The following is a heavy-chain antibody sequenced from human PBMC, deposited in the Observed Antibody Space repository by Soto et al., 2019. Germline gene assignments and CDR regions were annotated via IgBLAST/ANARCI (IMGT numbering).Heavy chain of an antibody. V-gene: IGHV3-53*04. CDR2: IYSGGST. CDR3: ARGEVVVVAARYYYYGMDV. J-gene: IGHJ6*02. Sequence: GGSLRLSCAASGFILSNNYMSWVRQAPGKGLEWVSVIYSGGSTYYADSVKGRFTISRHNSKDTLYLQMNSLRAEDTAVYYCARGEVVVVAARYYYYGMDVWGQGTTVTVSS. D-gene: IGHD2-15*01. CDR1: GFILSNNY.